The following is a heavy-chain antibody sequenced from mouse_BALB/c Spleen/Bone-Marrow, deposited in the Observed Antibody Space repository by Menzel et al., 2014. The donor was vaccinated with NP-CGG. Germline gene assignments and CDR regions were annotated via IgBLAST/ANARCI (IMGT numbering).Heavy chain of an antibody. D-gene: IGHD1-1*01. CDR2: ISDGGSYT. J-gene: IGHJ1*01. Sequence: EVHLVESGGGLVKPGGSLKLSCAASGFTFSDYYMYWVRQTPEKRLEWVATISDGGSYTYYPDSVEGRFTISRDNAKNNLYLQMSSLRSGDTAMYFCSRDYYGMYFDVWGAGTTVTVSS. CDR3: SRDYYGMYFDV. V-gene: IGHV5-4*02. CDR1: GFTFSDYY.